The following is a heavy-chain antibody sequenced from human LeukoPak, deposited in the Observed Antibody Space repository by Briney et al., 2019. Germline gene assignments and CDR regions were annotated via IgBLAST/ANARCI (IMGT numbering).Heavy chain of an antibody. CDR1: GGSIRGLY. CDR2: IYYSGST. Sequence: SETLSLTCTVSGGSIRGLYWSWIRQPPGKGLEWIGYIYYSGSTTYNHSLKSQVTISVDTSKNQFSLRLRSVTAADTALYYCARGYAYGDTGSFDYWGQRALATVSS. V-gene: IGHV4-59*01. D-gene: IGHD4-17*01. CDR3: ARGYAYGDTGSFDY. J-gene: IGHJ4*02.